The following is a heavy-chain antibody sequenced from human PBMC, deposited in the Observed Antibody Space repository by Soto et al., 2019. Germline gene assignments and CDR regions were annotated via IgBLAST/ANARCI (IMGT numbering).Heavy chain of an antibody. D-gene: IGHD3-3*01. CDR2: INPATGAA. CDR3: ARGGGVGVAGSAAFDM. CDR1: GYPVTAYY. V-gene: IGHV1-2*02. Sequence: QLHLVQSGAVVKKPGASVTVSCSASGYPVTAYYMHWVRQAPGRGLEWMGGINPATGAAKYTQTFQGRVTMTRETSTSTVFMELGGLKSEDTAVFYCARGGGVGVAGSAAFDMWGQGTLVTVSS. J-gene: IGHJ3*02.